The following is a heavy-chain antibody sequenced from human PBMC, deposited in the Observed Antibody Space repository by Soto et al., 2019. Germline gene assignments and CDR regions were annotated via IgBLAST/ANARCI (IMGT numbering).Heavy chain of an antibody. J-gene: IGHJ4*02. CDR3: AREAFQEPFFDY. CDR1: GFTFSSYC. D-gene: IGHD1-26*01. CDR2: IKYDGSKK. Sequence: PGGCLRLSCAASGFTFSSYCMSWVRQAPGKGLEWVADIKYDGSKKYYVDSVKGRFTISRDNSKNTLYLQMNSLRAEDTAVYYCAREAFQEPFFDYWGQGTLVTVSS. V-gene: IGHV3-7*01.